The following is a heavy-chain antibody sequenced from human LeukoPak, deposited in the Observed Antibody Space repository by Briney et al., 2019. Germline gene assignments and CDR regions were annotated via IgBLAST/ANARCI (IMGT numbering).Heavy chain of an antibody. V-gene: IGHV4-34*01. D-gene: IGHD3-22*01. J-gene: IGHJ6*03. Sequence: PSETLSLTCAVYGGSFSGYFWSWIRQPPGKGLEWVGEINHSGSTNYNPSLQSRVTISVGTTKNQFALKLSAVTAADTAVYYCARGLGRDSSGYYYQKKKIKLYYYYYYMDVWGKGTTVTVSS. CDR3: ARGLGRDSSGYYYQKKKIKLYYYYYYMDV. CDR2: INHSGST. CDR1: GGSFSGYF.